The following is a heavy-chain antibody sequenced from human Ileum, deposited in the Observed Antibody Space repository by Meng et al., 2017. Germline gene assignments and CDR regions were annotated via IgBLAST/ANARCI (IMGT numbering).Heavy chain of an antibody. V-gene: IGHV4-34*01. Sequence: QVQLNQWGAGLLKPSETLSRTCAGFGGSFNDYYWSWVRQSPGKGLEWIGQIHHSGRTNYKSSLERRVTISVDTSKSQFSLKLTSVTAADTAMYYCVRGPARETHDFDYWGQGAPVTVSS. CDR3: VRGPARETHDFDY. CDR2: IHHSGRT. D-gene: IGHD1-26*01. J-gene: IGHJ4*02. CDR1: GGSFNDYY.